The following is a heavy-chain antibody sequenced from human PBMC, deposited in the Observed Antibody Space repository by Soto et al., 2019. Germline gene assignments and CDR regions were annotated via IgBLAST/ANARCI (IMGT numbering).Heavy chain of an antibody. V-gene: IGHV3-30*18. CDR3: AKDAVTTFFQH. Sequence: PGGSLRLSCAASGFTFSSYGMHWVRQAPGKGLEWVAVISYDGSNKYYADSVKGRFTISRDNSKNTLYLQMNSLRAEDTAVYYCAKDAVTTFFQHWGQGTLVTVSS. D-gene: IGHD4-17*01. CDR1: GFTFSSYG. CDR2: ISYDGSNK. J-gene: IGHJ1*01.